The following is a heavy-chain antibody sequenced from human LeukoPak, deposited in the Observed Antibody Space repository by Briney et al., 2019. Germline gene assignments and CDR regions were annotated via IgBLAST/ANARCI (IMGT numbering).Heavy chain of an antibody. CDR1: GFTVSSNY. Sequence: QSGGSLRLSCAASGFTVSSNYMSWVRQASGKGLEWVGRIRNKADSYATAYAASVKGRFTIFRDDSKNTAYLQMNSLKTEDTAVYYCTRLDCSGGSCANDYWGQGTLVTVSS. V-gene: IGHV3-73*01. D-gene: IGHD2-15*01. CDR3: TRLDCSGGSCANDY. J-gene: IGHJ4*02. CDR2: IRNKADSYAT.